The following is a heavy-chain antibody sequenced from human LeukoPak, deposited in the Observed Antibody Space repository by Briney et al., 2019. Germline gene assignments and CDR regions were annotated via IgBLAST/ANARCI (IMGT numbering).Heavy chain of an antibody. D-gene: IGHD3-22*01. CDR2: TGTAGDT. V-gene: IGHV3-13*01. CDR1: GFTFSSYD. Sequence: GGSLRLSCAASGFTFSSYDMHWVRQAIGKGLEWVSATGTAGDTYYPGSVKGRFTISRENAKNSLYLQMNSLRAGDTAVYYCARDNRRYDSSGYYYGDGAVDIWGQGTMVTVSS. CDR3: ARDNRRYDSSGYYYGDGAVDI. J-gene: IGHJ3*02.